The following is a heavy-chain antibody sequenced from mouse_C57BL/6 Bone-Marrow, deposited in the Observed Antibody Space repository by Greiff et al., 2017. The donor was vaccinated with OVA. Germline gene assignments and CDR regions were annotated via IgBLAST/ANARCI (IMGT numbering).Heavy chain of an antibody. CDR3: ARPGDYDGDWFAY. CDR2: FHPYNDDT. Sequence: QVQLQQSGAELVKPGASVKMSCKASGYTFTTYPIEWMKQNHGKSLEWIGNFHPYNDDTKYNEKFKGKATLTVEKSSSTVYLELSRLSDDSAVYYCARPGDYDGDWFAYWGQGTLVTVSA. D-gene: IGHD2-4*01. J-gene: IGHJ3*01. V-gene: IGHV1-47*01. CDR1: GYTFTTYP.